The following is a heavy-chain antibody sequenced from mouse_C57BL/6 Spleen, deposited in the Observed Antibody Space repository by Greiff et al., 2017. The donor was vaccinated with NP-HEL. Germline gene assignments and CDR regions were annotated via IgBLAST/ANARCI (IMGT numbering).Heavy chain of an antibody. J-gene: IGHJ2*01. Sequence: VQLQQPGAELVRPGSSVKLSCKASGYTFTSYWMDWVKQRPGQGLEWIGNIYPSDSETHYNQKFKDKATLTVDKSSSTAYMQLSSLTSEDSAVYYCARRGRLTDYFDYWGQGTTLTVSS. V-gene: IGHV1-61*01. CDR2: IYPSDSET. CDR1: GYTFTSYW. CDR3: ARRGRLTDYFDY. D-gene: IGHD4-1*01.